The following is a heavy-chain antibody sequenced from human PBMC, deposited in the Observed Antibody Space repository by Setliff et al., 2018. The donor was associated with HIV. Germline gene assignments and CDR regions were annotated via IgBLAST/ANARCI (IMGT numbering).Heavy chain of an antibody. D-gene: IGHD2-21*01. V-gene: IGHV7-4-1*02. CDR3: ARANIYSDAFDI. J-gene: IGHJ3*02. Sequence: ASVKVSCKATGYSFTTYSLNWVRQVPGQGVEWMGWISSNTGNPTYAQDFTGRFVFSLDTYVNTAYLQITTLKAEDSAVYYWARANIYSDAFDIWGQGTMVTVSS. CDR2: ISSNTGNP. CDR1: GYSFTTYS.